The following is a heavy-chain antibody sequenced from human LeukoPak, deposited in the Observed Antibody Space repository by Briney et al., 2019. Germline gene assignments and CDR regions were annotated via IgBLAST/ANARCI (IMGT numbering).Heavy chain of an antibody. Sequence: GGSLRLSCAASGFTFLNYAMHWVPQAPGKGLEWVSLIKGNGDTTYNADSVKGRLPISRDNSKNSLYLQINSLRTEDTALYYCAKDIGSGWSFDYLGGGRMVGVSS. J-gene: IGHJ4*02. D-gene: IGHD6-19*01. CDR3: AKDIGSGWSFDY. CDR2: IKGNGDTT. CDR1: GFTFLNYA. V-gene: IGHV3-43*02.